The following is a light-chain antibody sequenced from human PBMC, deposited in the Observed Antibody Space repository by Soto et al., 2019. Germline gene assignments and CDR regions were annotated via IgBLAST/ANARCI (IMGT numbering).Light chain of an antibody. CDR2: DNN. CDR1: SSNIGAGYE. V-gene: IGLV1-40*01. CDR3: QSYDSSLSGYV. Sequence: QSVLTQPPSVSEAPGQRVTISCTGSSSNIGAGYEAHWYQQVPGTAPKLLIYDNNNRPSGVPDRLSGSNTGTSASLAITGLQAEEEAEYYCQSYDSSLSGYVFGTGTKVTVL. J-gene: IGLJ1*01.